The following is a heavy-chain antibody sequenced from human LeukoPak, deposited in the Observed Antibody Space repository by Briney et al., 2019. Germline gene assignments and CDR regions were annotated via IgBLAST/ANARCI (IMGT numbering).Heavy chain of an antibody. J-gene: IGHJ4*02. CDR2: ISLTGLT. D-gene: IGHD2-8*01. CDR1: GGSISNTNW. Sequence: SETLSLTCGVSGGSISNTNWWSWVRPPPGQGLGWIGEISLTGLTHYNPSLESRVTVSLDKSKNQLSLNLPSVTAADTAVYYCSRENGAFSPFGYWGQGTLVTVRS. V-gene: IGHV4-4*02. CDR3: SRENGAFSPFGY.